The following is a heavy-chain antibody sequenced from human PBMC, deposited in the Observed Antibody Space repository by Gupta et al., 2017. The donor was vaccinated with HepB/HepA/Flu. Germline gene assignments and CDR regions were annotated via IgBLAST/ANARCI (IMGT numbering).Heavy chain of an antibody. V-gene: IGHV3-23*01. D-gene: IGHD3-22*01. CDR3: GKAVVGTLRGGDY. J-gene: IGHJ4*02. CDR1: GFTFNSYG. CDR2: IRTGGASP. Sequence: EVQLLESGGGLVQPGGSLRLSCAASGFTFNSYGMSWVRQAPGKGLEWVSAIRTGGASPCSADSVKGRVTISRDNSKNTLYLQMNSLRAEDTAVDYCGKAVVGTLRGGDYWGQGTLVTVSS.